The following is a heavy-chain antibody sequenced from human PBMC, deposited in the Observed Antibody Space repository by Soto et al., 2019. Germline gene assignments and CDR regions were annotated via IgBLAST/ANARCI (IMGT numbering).Heavy chain of an antibody. CDR2: INHSGST. CDR1: SGYY. CDR3: ARDSVVPDY. Sequence: SGYYWSWIRQPPGKGLEWIGEINHSGSTNYNPSLKSRVTISVDTSKNQFSLKLSSVTAADTAVYYCARDSVVPDYWGQGTLVTVSS. J-gene: IGHJ4*02. V-gene: IGHV4-34*01. D-gene: IGHD2-15*01.